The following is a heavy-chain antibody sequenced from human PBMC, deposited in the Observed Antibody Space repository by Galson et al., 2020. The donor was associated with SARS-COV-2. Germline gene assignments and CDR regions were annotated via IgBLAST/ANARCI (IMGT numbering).Heavy chain of an antibody. CDR2: FFYGGNT. D-gene: IGHD4-4*01. J-gene: IGHJ4*01. Sequence: SETLSLNCTVSGGAISSSSYYWGWFRQPPGQGLEWIGSFFYGGNTYSNPSLKSRVTISVETSKNLFSLRLTSATAPDTALYFCARHGLGGDDYRNTRFDYWGHGALVTVSS. V-gene: IGHV4-39*01. CDR3: ARHGLGGDDYRNTRFDY. CDR1: GGAISSSSYY.